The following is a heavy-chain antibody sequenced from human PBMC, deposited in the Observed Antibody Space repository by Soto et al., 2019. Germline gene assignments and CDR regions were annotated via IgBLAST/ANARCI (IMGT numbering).Heavy chain of an antibody. V-gene: IGHV1-24*01. CDR2: IDPEDGET. Sequence: ASVKVSCKVSGYTLTELSMHWVRQAPGKGLEWMGGIDPEDGETIYAQKFQGRVTMTEDTSTDTAYMELSSLRSEDTAVYYCATDLNYGSGSYYKWHNWFDPWGQGTLVTVSS. J-gene: IGHJ5*02. CDR1: GYTLTELS. CDR3: ATDLNYGSGSYYKWHNWFDP. D-gene: IGHD3-10*01.